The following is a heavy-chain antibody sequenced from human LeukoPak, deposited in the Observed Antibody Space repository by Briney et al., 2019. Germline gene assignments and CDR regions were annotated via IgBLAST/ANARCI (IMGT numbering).Heavy chain of an antibody. V-gene: IGHV3-21*06. CDR1: GFTFNTYS. CDR2: IDSIGGYM. J-gene: IGHJ4*02. Sequence: GGALRLSCEASGFTFNTYSMNCARPAPGKGVEWVSSIDSIGGYMFYADSVKGRFIISRDNAKDSLYLQMNSLRVEDTAVYYCLRGDRRDYWGQGTLVTVSS. CDR3: LRGDRRDY.